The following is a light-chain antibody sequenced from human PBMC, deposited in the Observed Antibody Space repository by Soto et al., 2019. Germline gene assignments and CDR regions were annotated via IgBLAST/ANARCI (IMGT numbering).Light chain of an antibody. CDR3: TSYTNSSWV. V-gene: IGLV2-14*01. Sequence: QSVLTQPASVSGSPGQSITISCTGTSSDVGGYNYVSWYQHHPGKAPKLMIYEVTNRPSGVSNRFSGSKSGNTASLTISGLQAEDEADYYCTSYTNSSWVFGGGTKLTVL. CDR2: EVT. CDR1: SSDVGGYNY. J-gene: IGLJ3*02.